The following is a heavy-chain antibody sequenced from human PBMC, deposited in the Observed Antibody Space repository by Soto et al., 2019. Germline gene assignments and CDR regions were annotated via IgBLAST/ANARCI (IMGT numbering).Heavy chain of an antibody. CDR3: NRGSYYDFWSGYL. D-gene: IGHD3-3*01. CDR1: GGTSTRYA. CDR2: IVPMFGTS. V-gene: IGHV1-69*06. Sequence: QERLVQTGAEVRKPGSSVKVSCKVTGGTSTRYAINWVRQAPGQGMEWMGGIVPMFGTSKYAQKFQGRVTITADTSTIIAYMYLRSLRSEDTAVYYCNRGSYYDFWSGYLGGQGTLVCVSS. J-gene: IGHJ4*02.